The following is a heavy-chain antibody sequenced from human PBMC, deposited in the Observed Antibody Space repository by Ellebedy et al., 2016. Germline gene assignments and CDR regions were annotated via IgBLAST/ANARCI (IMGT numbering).Heavy chain of an antibody. D-gene: IGHD3-10*01. CDR1: GGSISSYY. J-gene: IGHJ4*02. V-gene: IGHV4-59*08. CDR2: IYYSGST. CDR3: ARLTGPGGY. Sequence: GSLRLSCTVSGGSISSYYWSWIRQPPGKGLEWIGYIYYSGSTNYNPSLKSRVTISVDTSKNQFSLKLSSVTAADTAVYYCARLTGPGGYWGQGTLVTVSS.